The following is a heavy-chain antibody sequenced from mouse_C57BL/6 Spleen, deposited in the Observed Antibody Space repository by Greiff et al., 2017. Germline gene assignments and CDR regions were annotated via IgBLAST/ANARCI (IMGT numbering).Heavy chain of an antibody. CDR1: GFSFNTYA. CDR3: VRQGIYYGNYYAMDY. V-gene: IGHV10-1*01. J-gene: IGHJ4*01. Sequence: EVMLVESGGGLVQPKGSLKLSCAASGFSFNTYAMTWVRQAPGKGLEWVARIRSKSNNYATYYADSVKDRFTISRDDSESMLYLQMNNLKTEDTAMYYCVRQGIYYGNYYAMDYWGQGTSVTVSS. CDR2: IRSKSNNYAT. D-gene: IGHD2-1*01.